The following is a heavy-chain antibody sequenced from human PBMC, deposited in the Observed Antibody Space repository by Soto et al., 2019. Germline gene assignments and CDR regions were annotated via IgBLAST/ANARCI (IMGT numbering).Heavy chain of an antibody. D-gene: IGHD3-22*01. J-gene: IGHJ6*02. CDR1: GFTVSSNY. CDR3: ARTLSTRIVAYGMDG. CDR2: IYSGGST. Sequence: EVQLVESGGGLIQPGGSLRLSCAASGFTVSSNYMSWVRQAPGKGLEWVSVIYSGGSTYYADSVKGRFTISRDNSXXTRYLQMNSLRAEDTAVYYCARTLSTRIVAYGMDGWGQGTTVTVSS. V-gene: IGHV3-53*01.